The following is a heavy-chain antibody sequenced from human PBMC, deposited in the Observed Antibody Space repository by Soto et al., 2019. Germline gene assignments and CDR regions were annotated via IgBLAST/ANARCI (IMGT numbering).Heavy chain of an antibody. CDR1: GFTFSSYS. V-gene: IGHV3-21*01. Sequence: PGGSLRLSCAASGFTFSSYSMNWVRQAPGKGLEWVSSISSSSSYIYYADSVKGRFTISRDNAKNSLYLQMNSLRAEDTAVYYCASSYCSGGSCPISRHYYYMDVWGKGTTVTVSS. CDR3: ASSYCSGGSCPISRHYYYMDV. CDR2: ISSSSSYI. D-gene: IGHD2-15*01. J-gene: IGHJ6*03.